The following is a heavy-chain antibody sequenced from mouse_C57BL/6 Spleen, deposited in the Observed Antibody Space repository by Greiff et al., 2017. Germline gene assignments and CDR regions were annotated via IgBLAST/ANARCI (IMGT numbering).Heavy chain of an antibody. Sequence: EVQLQQSGPELVKPGASVKISCKASGYTFTDYYMNWVKQSHGKSLEWIGDINPNNGGTSYNQKFKGKATLTVYKSSSTAYMGLRSLTSEDSAGYYCARYYPDDWGKGTTLTVSS. D-gene: IGHD1-1*01. CDR1: GYTFTDYY. V-gene: IGHV1-26*01. CDR3: ARYYPDD. CDR2: INPNNGGT. J-gene: IGHJ2*01.